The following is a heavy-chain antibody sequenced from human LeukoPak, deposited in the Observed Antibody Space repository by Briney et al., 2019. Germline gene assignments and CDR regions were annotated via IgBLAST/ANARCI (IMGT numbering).Heavy chain of an antibody. Sequence: GASVKVSCKASGYTFTGYYMHWVRQAPGQGLEWMGWINPNSGGTNYAQKFQGWVTMTRDTSISTAYMELSRLRSDDTAVYYCARGGIVGATTWYFDLWGRGTLVTVSS. J-gene: IGHJ2*01. CDR1: GYTFTGYY. CDR3: ARGGIVGATTWYFDL. D-gene: IGHD1-26*01. V-gene: IGHV1-2*04. CDR2: INPNSGGT.